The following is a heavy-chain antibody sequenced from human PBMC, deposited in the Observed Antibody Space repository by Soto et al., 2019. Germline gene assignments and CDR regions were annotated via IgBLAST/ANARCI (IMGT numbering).Heavy chain of an antibody. Sequence: PGGSLRLSCAASGCNVRTYSLSWVGQAPGKGLEGVASISSSAVYIDYADSVKGRFTISRDNANNSLYLQMNSLRAEDTATYYCVRDGLDYYDTARLYFDKWGQGTLVTVSS. J-gene: IGHJ4*02. CDR3: VRDGLDYYDTARLYFDK. D-gene: IGHD3-22*01. V-gene: IGHV3-21*01. CDR2: ISSSAVYI. CDR1: GCNVRTYS.